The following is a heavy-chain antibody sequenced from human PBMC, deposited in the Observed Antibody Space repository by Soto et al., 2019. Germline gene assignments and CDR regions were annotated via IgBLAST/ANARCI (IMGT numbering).Heavy chain of an antibody. CDR3: ASDGAIRRQTVAGTRHLFFDF. D-gene: IGHD6-19*01. J-gene: IGHJ2*01. Sequence: QVQLVQSGAEVKKPGASVQVSCRASGYTFNGYYLHCVRQAPGEGPEWMGWINPHTGGTNYAQKFEGRVTMTGDTSISTAYMELTRLGPDDTALYYCASDGAIRRQTVAGTRHLFFDFWGRGTQVTVSS. CDR1: GYTFNGYY. CDR2: INPHTGGT. V-gene: IGHV1-2*02.